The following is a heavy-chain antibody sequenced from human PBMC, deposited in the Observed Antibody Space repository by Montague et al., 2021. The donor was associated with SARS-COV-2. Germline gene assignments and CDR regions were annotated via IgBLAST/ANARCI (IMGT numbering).Heavy chain of an antibody. V-gene: IGHV4-38-2*02. J-gene: IGHJ3*02. D-gene: IGHD3-9*01. CDR3: ARYSPLGFESPDTFDI. Sequence: SETLSLTCTVSGSSVRSDYYWAWIRQRPGKGLEWIGSSSHKGITDYNPSLRSRVTLSVDTSKNQISLKLTSVAAADTAVYYCARYSPLGFESPDTFDIWGQGTMVTVSS. CDR2: SSHKGIT. CDR1: GSSVRSDYY.